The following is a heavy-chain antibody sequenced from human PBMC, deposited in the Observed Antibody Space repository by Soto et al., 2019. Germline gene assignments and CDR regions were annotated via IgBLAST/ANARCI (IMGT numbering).Heavy chain of an antibody. CDR2: IIPMFGTA. V-gene: IGHV1-69*06. CDR3: AVIGYDLDY. CDR1: GDTFHRHA. J-gene: IGHJ4*02. Sequence: QVQLVQSGAEVKKPGSSVKVSCKGSGDTFHRHALSWVRQAPGQGLEWMGGIIPMFGTANYAQKFQGRVTITADTSTSTAYMELSSLRFEVTAFYYCAVIGYDLDYWGQGTLVAVSS. D-gene: IGHD5-12*01.